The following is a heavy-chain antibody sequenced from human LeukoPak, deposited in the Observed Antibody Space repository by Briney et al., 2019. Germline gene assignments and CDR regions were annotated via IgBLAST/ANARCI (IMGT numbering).Heavy chain of an antibody. D-gene: IGHD6-13*01. Sequence: GGSLRLSCAASGFTFSSYAMSWVRQAPGKGLGWVSAISGSGGSTYYADSVKGRFTISRDNSKNTLYLQMNSLRAEDTAVYYCASPPPAVAAAGTAYFQHWGQGTLVTVSS. CDR1: GFTFSSYA. J-gene: IGHJ1*01. CDR3: ASPPPAVAAAGTAYFQH. CDR2: ISGSGGST. V-gene: IGHV3-23*01.